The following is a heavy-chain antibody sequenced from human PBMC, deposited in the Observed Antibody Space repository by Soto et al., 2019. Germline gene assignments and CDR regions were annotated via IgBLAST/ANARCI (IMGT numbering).Heavy chain of an antibody. J-gene: IGHJ4*02. D-gene: IGHD3-10*01. V-gene: IGHV2-5*01. CDR3: AHRRGGAGQGY. Sequence: QITLEETGPTLVKPTQTLTLTCTFSGFSLTTGRVGVGWIRQPPGKALEWLAVIHWNDDKHYSPSLQSKLTITNDTAKNLVVLTLTNMGPVGRATYCCAHRRGGAGQGYWGQGTLVNGSS. CDR2: IHWNDDK. CDR1: GFSLTTGRVG.